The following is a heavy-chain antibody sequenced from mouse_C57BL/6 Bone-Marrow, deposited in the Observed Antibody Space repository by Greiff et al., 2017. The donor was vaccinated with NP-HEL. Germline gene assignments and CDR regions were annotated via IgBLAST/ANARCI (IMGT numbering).Heavy chain of an antibody. CDR3: ARGDYGSSRFGYAMDY. CDR2: ISPGDGDT. J-gene: IGHJ4*01. CDR1: GYAFSSYW. Sequence: VQLQQSGAELVKPGASVKISCKASGYAFSSYWMNWVTERPGKGLEWIGQISPGDGDTTYNGKFKGKATLTADKSSSTAYMQVSSLTSEDSAVYFCARGDYGSSRFGYAMDYWGQGTSVTVSS. V-gene: IGHV1-80*01. D-gene: IGHD1-1*01.